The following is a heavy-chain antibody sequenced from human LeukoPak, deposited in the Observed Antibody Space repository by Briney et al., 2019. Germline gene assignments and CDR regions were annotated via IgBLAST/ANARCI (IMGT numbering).Heavy chain of an antibody. D-gene: IGHD5-12*01. CDR1: GFTFSSYE. J-gene: IGHJ3*02. V-gene: IGHV3-48*03. CDR3: ARDIVATIRSQAFDI. CDR2: ISSSGSTI. Sequence: GGSLRLSCAASGFTFSSYEMNWVRQAPGKGLEWVSYISSSGSTIYYADSVKGRFTISRDNAKNSLYLQMNSLRAEDTAVYYCARDIVATIRSQAFDIWGQGTMVTVSS.